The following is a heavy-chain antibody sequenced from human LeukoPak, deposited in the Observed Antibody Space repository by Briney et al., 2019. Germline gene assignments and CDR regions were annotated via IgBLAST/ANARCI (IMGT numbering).Heavy chain of an antibody. CDR2: IKQDGSEK. D-gene: IGHD2-2*01. V-gene: IGHV3-7*05. CDR1: GFTFSSYW. Sequence: GGSLRLSCAASGFTFSSYWMSWVRQAPGKGLEWVANIKQDGSEKYYVDSVKGRFTISRDNAKNSLYLQMNSLRAEDTAVYYCARLSGDIVVVPAANYWGQGTLVTVSS. J-gene: IGHJ4*02. CDR3: ARLSGDIVVVPAANY.